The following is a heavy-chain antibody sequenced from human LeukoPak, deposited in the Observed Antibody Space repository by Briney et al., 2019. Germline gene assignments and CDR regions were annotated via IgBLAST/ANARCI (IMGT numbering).Heavy chain of an antibody. V-gene: IGHV3-66*01. J-gene: IGHJ5*02. Sequence: GGSLRLSCAVSGLTVSNNYMIWVRRAPGKGLECVSLIYSGGATSYADSVKGRFTISRDNSQNMLYLQMNSLRVEDTAVYYCARDPGAAVYNLWSWGQGTLVTVSS. CDR1: GLTVSNNY. D-gene: IGHD3-10*01. CDR2: IYSGGAT. CDR3: ARDPGAAVYNLWS.